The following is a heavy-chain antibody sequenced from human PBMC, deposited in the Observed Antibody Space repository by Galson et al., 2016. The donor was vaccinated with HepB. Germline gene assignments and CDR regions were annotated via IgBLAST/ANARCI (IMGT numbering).Heavy chain of an antibody. J-gene: IGHJ4*02. V-gene: IGHV1-46*03. CDR3: TRGDGFWAGWTY. CDR2: INPSGGSP. Sequence: SVKVSCKASGYTFTTYNILWVRLAPGQGLEWMGIINPSGGSPNYAQKFQGRVTLTSDTSTSTVYMQLGSLRSDATAVYYCTRGDGFWAGWTYWGQGTLVTVSS. CDR1: GYTFTTYN. D-gene: IGHD3/OR15-3a*01.